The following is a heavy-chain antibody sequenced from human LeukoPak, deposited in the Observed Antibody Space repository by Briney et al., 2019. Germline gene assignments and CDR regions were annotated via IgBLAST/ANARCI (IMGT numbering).Heavy chain of an antibody. CDR3: ARVGCGGGSCYNDY. J-gene: IGHJ4*02. CDR2: IYYGGST. D-gene: IGHD2-15*01. V-gene: IGHV4-59*01. CDR1: GGSISSYY. Sequence: SETLSLTCTVSGGSISSYYWSWIRQPPGKGLEWIGYIYYGGSTNYNPSLKSRVTISVDTSKNQFSLKLSSVTAADTAVYYCARVGCGGGSCYNDYWGQGTLVTVSS.